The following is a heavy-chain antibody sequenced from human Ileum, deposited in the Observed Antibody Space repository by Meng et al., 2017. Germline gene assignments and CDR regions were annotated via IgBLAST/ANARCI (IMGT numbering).Heavy chain of an antibody. CDR1: GDSVSSNSAA. D-gene: IGHD3-16*01. Sequence: QVQLQQSGPGLVMPSQTLSLSGAISGDSVSSNSAAWNWIRQSPSRGLEWLGRTYYRSKWYNNYAVSVRSRISINPDTSKNQFSLQLNSVTPEDTAVYYCARDGGAAPDYFDYWGQGTLVTVSS. V-gene: IGHV6-1*01. J-gene: IGHJ4*02. CDR3: ARDGGAAPDYFDY. CDR2: TYYRSKWYN.